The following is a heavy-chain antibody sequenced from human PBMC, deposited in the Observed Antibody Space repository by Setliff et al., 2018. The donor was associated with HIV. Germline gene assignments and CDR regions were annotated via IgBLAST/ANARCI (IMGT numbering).Heavy chain of an antibody. J-gene: IGHJ6*03. CDR2: VIPNSGKT. CDR3: ARDLAYCSGGSCYRPFIYYFYYMDV. D-gene: IGHD2-15*01. Sequence: ASVKVSCKASGFSFDDYYIHWVRQAPGQGLEWMGCVIPNSGKTYYAQEFQGRVTMTSDTSINTAYMEVSWLTADDTAIYYCARDLAYCSGGSCYRPFIYYFYYMDVWGKGATVTVSS. CDR1: GFSFDDYY. V-gene: IGHV1-2*02.